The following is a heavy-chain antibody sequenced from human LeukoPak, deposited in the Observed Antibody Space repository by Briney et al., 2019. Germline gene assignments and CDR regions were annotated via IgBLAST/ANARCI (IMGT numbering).Heavy chain of an antibody. D-gene: IGHD4-11*01. CDR3: VRDGVDYSFEY. J-gene: IGHJ4*02. CDR1: GFTVSSSF. V-gene: IGHV3-53*01. CDR2: IYSGGST. Sequence: GGSLRLSCAASGFTVSSSFMSWVRQAPGKGLEWVSVIYSGGSTYYADSVKGRFTISRDDSKNTLYLQMNSLRADDTAVYYCVRDGVDYSFEYWGQGTLVTVSS.